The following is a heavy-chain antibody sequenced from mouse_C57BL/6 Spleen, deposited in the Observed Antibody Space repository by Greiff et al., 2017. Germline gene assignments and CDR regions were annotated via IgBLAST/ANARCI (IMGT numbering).Heavy chain of an antibody. V-gene: IGHV3-6*01. J-gene: IGHJ4*01. D-gene: IGHD2-5*01. CDR1: GYSITSGYY. CDR2: ISYDGSN. CDR3: ARESTYYSNYEDAMDY. Sequence: ESGPGLVKPSQSLSLTCSVTGYSITSGYYWNWIRQFPGNKLEWMGYISYDGSNNYNPSLKNRISITRDTSKNQFFLKLNSVTTEDTATYYCARESTYYSNYEDAMDYWGQGTSVTVSS.